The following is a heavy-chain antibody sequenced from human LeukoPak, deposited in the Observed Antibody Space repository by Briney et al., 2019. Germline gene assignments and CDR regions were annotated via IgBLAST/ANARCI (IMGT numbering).Heavy chain of an antibody. J-gene: IGHJ4*02. CDR3: ARRFDC. V-gene: IGHV3-48*01. CDR2: ISSSRNTI. CDR1: GFTLSSYD. Sequence: GGSLRLSCAASGFTLSSYDMNWVRQAPGKGLEWASYISSSRNTIYYADSVKGRFTLSRDNGKNSLYLQMNSLRVEDTAIYYCARRFDCWGQGTLVTVSS.